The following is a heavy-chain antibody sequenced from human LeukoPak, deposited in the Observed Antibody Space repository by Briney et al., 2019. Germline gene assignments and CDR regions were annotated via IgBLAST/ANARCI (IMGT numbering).Heavy chain of an antibody. D-gene: IGHD2-2*01. CDR2: INHSGST. J-gene: IGHJ4*02. V-gene: IGHV4-34*01. CDR1: GGSFSGYY. Sequence: SETLSLTCAVHGGSFSGYYWSWIRQPPGKGLEWIGEINHSGSTNYNPSLKSRVTISVDTSKNQFSLKLSSVTAADTAVYYCANRGALGYCSSTSCYIRDWGQGTLVTVSS. CDR3: ANRGALGYCSSTSCYIRD.